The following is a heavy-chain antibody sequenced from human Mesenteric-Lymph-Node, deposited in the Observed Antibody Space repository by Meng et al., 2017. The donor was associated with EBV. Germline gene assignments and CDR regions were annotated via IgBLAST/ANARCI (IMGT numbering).Heavy chain of an antibody. CDR3: ARCVVATWFFDH. D-gene: IGHD5-12*01. J-gene: IGHJ4*02. Sequence: QVQRVQAGTEGKRPGSAVKVYCKDSGGTHNSYAVGWVRQAPGQRLEWMGIINPSGGSPSYAQKFQGRVTMTRDTSTNTVYMELSSLRSDDSAVYYCARCVVATWFFDHWGQGTLVTVSS. V-gene: IGHV1-46*02. CDR1: GGTHNSYA. CDR2: INPSGGSP.